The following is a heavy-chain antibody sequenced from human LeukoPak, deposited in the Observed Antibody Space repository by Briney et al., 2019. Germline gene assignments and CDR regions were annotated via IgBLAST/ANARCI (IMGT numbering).Heavy chain of an antibody. CDR3: ARVYCTGGSCYYYYYYMDV. CDR2: ISAYNGNT. V-gene: IGHV1-18*01. J-gene: IGHJ6*03. CDR1: GYTFTSYG. Sequence: ASVTVSYKASGYTFTSYGISWVRQAPGQGLEWMGWISAYNGNTNYAQKLQGRVTMTTDTSTSTAYMELRSLRSDDTAVYYFARVYCTGGSCYYYYYYMDVWGKGTTVTVSS. D-gene: IGHD2-15*01.